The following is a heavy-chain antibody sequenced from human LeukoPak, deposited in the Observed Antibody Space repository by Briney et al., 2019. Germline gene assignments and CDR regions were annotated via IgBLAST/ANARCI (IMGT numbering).Heavy chain of an antibody. CDR3: ARDMTDWWFDP. CDR1: GGSISSGGYY. V-gene: IGHV4-31*03. J-gene: IGHJ5*02. D-gene: IGHD3-9*01. Sequence: SETLSLTCTVSGGSISSGGYYWSWIRQHPGKGLEWLGYIYYSGSTHYDPSLKSRVTISVDTSKNQFSLKLSSVTAADTAVYYCARDMTDWWFDPWGQGTLVTVSS. CDR2: IYYSGST.